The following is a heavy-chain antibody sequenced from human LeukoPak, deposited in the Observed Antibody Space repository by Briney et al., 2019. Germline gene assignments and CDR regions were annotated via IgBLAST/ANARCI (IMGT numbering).Heavy chain of an antibody. CDR3: ASASSHRIAAGGDY. V-gene: IGHV3-74*01. D-gene: IGHD6-13*01. CDR1: GLTFSNHW. J-gene: IGHJ4*02. CDR2: INSDGSSR. Sequence: GGSLRLSCAASGLTFSNHWMHWVRQAPGKGLVWVSRINSDGSSRNYADSVKGRFTISRDNAKNTLYLQMNSLRAEDTAVYYCASASSHRIAAGGDYWGQGTLVTVSS.